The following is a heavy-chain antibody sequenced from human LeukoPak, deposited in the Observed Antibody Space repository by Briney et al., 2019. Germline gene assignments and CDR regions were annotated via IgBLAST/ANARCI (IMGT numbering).Heavy chain of an antibody. J-gene: IGHJ3*02. D-gene: IGHD2-2*01. CDR3: ARQKCTSTSCLTKNAFDI. CDR1: GGSFSGYY. CDR2: INHSGST. V-gene: IGHV4-34*01. Sequence: SETLSLTCAVYGGSFSGYYWSWIRQPPGKGLEWIGEINHSGSTNYNPSLTSRVTISVDTSKNQFSLDLSSVTAADTAVYYCARQKCTSTSCLTKNAFDIWGQGTMVTVSS.